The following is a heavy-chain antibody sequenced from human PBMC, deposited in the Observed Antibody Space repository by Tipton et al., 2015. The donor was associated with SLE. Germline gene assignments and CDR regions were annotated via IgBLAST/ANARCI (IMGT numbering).Heavy chain of an antibody. CDR3: ARRGDWWYFDL. D-gene: IGHD3-10*01. J-gene: IGHJ2*01. Sequence: TLSLTCLVSGGPIRTRGYYWGWIRQPPGKGPEWIGCGHYSGATYYNPPLKSRLSISPDTFSLTVKPVTAADTAVYYCARRGDWWYFDLWGRGALVTVSS. V-gene: IGHV4-39*01. CDR1: GGPIRTRGYY. CDR2: GHYSGAT.